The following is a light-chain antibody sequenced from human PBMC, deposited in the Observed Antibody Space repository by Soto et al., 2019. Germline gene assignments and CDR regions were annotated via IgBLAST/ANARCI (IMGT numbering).Light chain of an antibody. V-gene: IGLV2-18*02. CDR1: SSDVGSYNS. CDR3: YSFTSRNTYV. J-gene: IGLJ1*01. Sequence: QSALTQPPSVSGSPGQSVTISCTGTSSDVGSYNSDSWYQQPPGTAPKVIIYEVSNRPSGVPDRFSGSKSGNTASLTISGLQPEDEADYYCYSFTSRNTYVFGTGTKLTVL. CDR2: EVS.